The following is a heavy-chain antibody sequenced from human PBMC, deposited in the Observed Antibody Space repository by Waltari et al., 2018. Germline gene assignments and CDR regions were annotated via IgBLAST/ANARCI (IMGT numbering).Heavy chain of an antibody. CDR2: ISYDGSNK. CDR1: GSTFSSSG. J-gene: IGHJ5*02. CDR3: AKDHEGGFDP. V-gene: IGHV3-30*18. Sequence: QVQLVESGGGVVQPGRSLRLSCAASGSTFSSSGMHGVRQAPGKGLEWVAVISYDGSNKYYADSVKGRFTISRDNSKNTLYLQMNSLRAEDTAVYYCAKDHEGGFDPWGQGTLVTVSS.